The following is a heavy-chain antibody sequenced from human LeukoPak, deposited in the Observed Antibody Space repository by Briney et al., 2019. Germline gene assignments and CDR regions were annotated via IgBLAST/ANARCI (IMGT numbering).Heavy chain of an antibody. D-gene: IGHD6-19*01. CDR2: INHSGST. J-gene: IGHJ5*02. Sequence: SETLSLTCAVYGGSFSNSYWSWIRQPPGKGLEWIGEINHSGSTNYNPSLKSRVTISVDTSKNQFSLKLSSETAADTAMYYCTRLPPEVSSGWQNWFDPWGQGTLVTVSS. V-gene: IGHV4-34*01. CDR1: GGSFSNSY. CDR3: TRLPPEVSSGWQNWFDP.